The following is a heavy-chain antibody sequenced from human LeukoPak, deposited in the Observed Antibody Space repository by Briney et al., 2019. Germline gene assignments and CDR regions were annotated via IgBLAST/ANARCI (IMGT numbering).Heavy chain of an antibody. CDR1: GFTFSNAW. J-gene: IGHJ4*02. CDR2: IKSKTDGGTT. CDR3: TTDNTPYYDILTGYYNVPDY. Sequence: GGSLRLSCAASGFTFSNAWMSWVRQAPGKGLGWVGRIKSKTDGGTTDYAAPVKGRFTISRDDSKNTLYLQMNSPKTEDTAVYYCTTDNTPYYDILTGYYNVPDYWGQGTLVTVSS. D-gene: IGHD3-9*01. V-gene: IGHV3-15*01.